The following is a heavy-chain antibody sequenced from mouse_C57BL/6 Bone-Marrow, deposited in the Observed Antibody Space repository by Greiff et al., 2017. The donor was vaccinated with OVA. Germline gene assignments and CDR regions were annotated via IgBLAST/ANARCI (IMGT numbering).Heavy chain of an antibody. D-gene: IGHD6-5*01. J-gene: IGHJ3*01. V-gene: IGHV1-64*01. Sequence: QVQLQQPGAELVKPGASVKLSCKASGYTFTSYWMNWVQQRPGQGLEWIGMIHPNSGSTNYNEKLKSKATLTVDKSSSTAYMQLSSLTSEDSAVYYCARMSLSLAYWGQGTLVTVSA. CDR1: GYTFTSYW. CDR2: IHPNSGST. CDR3: ARMSLSLAY.